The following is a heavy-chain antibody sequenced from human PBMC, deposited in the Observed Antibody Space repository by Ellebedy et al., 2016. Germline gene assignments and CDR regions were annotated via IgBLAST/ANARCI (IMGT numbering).Heavy chain of an antibody. CDR2: TSHAGTAK. J-gene: IGHJ6*02. D-gene: IGHD2-15*01. V-gene: IGHV3-30-3*01. CDR3: GRDSWLSAHVHYYYGVDV. Sequence: GGSLRLSCVASGFTISGYAMPWVRQAPGKGLEWVAATSHAGTAKQYADSVQGRFTISRDNSKKTVSLQMDSLSGEDTAVYYCGRDSWLSAHVHYYYGVDVWGLGTTVTVSS. CDR1: GFTISGYA.